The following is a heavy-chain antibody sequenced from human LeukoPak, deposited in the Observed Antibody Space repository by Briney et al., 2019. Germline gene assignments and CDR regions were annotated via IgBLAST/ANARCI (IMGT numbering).Heavy chain of an antibody. CDR1: GYTFTSYD. Sequence: ASVKVSCKASGYTFTSYDINWVRQATGQGLEWMGWMNPNSGNTGYAQKFQGRVTITRNTSISTAYMELSRLRSEDTAVYYCARAAIEYCSSTSCYYYMDVWGKGTTVTVSS. D-gene: IGHD2-2*01. V-gene: IGHV1-8*03. J-gene: IGHJ6*03. CDR3: ARAAIEYCSSTSCYYYMDV. CDR2: MNPNSGNT.